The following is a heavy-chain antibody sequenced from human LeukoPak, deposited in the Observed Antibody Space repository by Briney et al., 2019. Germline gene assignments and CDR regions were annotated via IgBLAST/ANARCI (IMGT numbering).Heavy chain of an antibody. CDR3: ARVLQNYYHMDV. Sequence: SETLSLTCTVSGYSISSGCFWGGIRPPAGKGLGWIWLIYTSGSTNYNPSLKSRVTISIDTAKNSFSLKMSTVTAPDTAVYYCARVLQNYYHMDVWGKGTTVTVSS. J-gene: IGHJ6*03. CDR2: IYTSGST. CDR1: GYSISSGCF. D-gene: IGHD3-3*01. V-gene: IGHV4-38-2*02.